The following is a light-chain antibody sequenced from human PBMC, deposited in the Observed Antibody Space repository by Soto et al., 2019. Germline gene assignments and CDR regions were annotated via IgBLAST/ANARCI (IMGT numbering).Light chain of an antibody. CDR1: QSVSNRY. CDR3: QQYDSSWT. Sequence: DTVSTEFPGTLSLSPGERATLSCWASQSVSNRYLAWYQQKPGQAPRLLIYGASSRATGIPDRFSGSGSGTDFTLTIRRLEPEDLAVYYCQQYDSSWTFGQGTKVDI. CDR2: GAS. J-gene: IGKJ1*01. V-gene: IGKV3-20*01.